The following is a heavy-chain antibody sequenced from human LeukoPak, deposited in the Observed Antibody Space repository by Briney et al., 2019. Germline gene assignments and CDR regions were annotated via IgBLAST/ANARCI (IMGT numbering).Heavy chain of an antibody. D-gene: IGHD1-26*01. V-gene: IGHV4-34*01. CDR3: ARGRTVGAYNWFDP. Sequence: PSETLSLTCAVYGGSFSGYYWSWIRQPPGKGLEWIGEINHSGSTNYNPSLKSRVTISVDTSKNQFSLKLSSVTAADTAVYYCARGRTVGAYNWFDPWGQGTLVTVSS. CDR2: INHSGST. J-gene: IGHJ5*02. CDR1: GGSFSGYY.